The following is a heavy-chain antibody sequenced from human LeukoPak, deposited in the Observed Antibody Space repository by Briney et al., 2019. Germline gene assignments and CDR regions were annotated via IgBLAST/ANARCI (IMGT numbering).Heavy chain of an antibody. V-gene: IGHV3-11*01. CDR2: ISNSESTI. J-gene: IGHJ4*02. Sequence: GGSLRLSCAASGFTFSDYYMSWIRQAPGKGLEWVSYISNSESTIYYADSVKGRFTISRDNAKNSLYLQMNSLRAEDTAVYYCAKDRWDSTTTFDYWGQGTLVTVSS. CDR1: GFTFSDYY. D-gene: IGHD4-17*01. CDR3: AKDRWDSTTTFDY.